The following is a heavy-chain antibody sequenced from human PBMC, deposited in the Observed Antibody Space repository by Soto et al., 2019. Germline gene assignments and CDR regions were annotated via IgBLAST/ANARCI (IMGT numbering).Heavy chain of an antibody. J-gene: IGHJ6*02. CDR1: GFTFSSYA. D-gene: IGHD3-22*01. CDR2: ISGSGGST. V-gene: IGHV3-23*01. CDR3: AKDSYYYDSSGGNYYYYGMDV. Sequence: EVQLLESGGGLVQPGGSLRLSCAASGFTFSSYAMSWVRQAPGKGLEYVSAISGSGGSTYYADSVKGRFTISRDNSKNTLYLQMNSLRAEDTAVYDCAKDSYYYDSSGGNYYYYGMDVWGQGTTVTVSS.